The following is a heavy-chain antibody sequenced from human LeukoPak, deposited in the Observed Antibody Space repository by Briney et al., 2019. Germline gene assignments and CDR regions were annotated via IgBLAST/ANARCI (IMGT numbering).Heavy chain of an antibody. D-gene: IGHD1-26*01. V-gene: IGHV3-23*01. J-gene: IGHJ5*02. CDR1: RFTFSSYA. Sequence: GGSLRLSCAASRFTFSSYAMSWVRQAPGKGLECVSAISGSGGSTYYADSVKGRFTISRDNSKNTLYLQMNSLRAEDTAVYYCAKNPLVGATDPNWFDPWGQGTLVTVSS. CDR2: ISGSGGST. CDR3: AKNPLVGATDPNWFDP.